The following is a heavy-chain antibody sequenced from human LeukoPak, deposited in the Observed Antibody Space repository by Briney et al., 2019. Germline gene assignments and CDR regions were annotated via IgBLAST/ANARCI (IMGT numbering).Heavy chain of an antibody. V-gene: IGHV3-23*01. Sequence: QPGGSLRLSCAASGFTFSSYAMAWVRQAPGKGLEWVSTISGGAENKHYADSVEGRFTISRDNSRSMVYLEMSSLRAEDTAVYHCAKDDGVGALFDFWGQGTLVTVSS. CDR1: GFTFSSYA. CDR3: AKDDGVGALFDF. D-gene: IGHD1-26*01. J-gene: IGHJ4*02. CDR2: ISGGAENK.